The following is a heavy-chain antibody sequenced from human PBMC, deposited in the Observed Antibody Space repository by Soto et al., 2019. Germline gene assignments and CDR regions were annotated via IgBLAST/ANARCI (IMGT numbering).Heavy chain of an antibody. D-gene: IGHD3-16*01. V-gene: IGHV3-48*03. CDR2: ILHSGDII. CDR1: GFKFSSYE. Sequence: EVQLEESGGGLVQPGGSLRLACAGSGFKFSSYEMNWVRQAPGKGLEWLSFILHSGDIIYYADSVKGRFTISRDNAKNLLYLQMNTLRVEDTAIYYGATRLSVSYGPLFDQWGQGTLVTVSS. CDR3: ATRLSVSYGPLFDQ. J-gene: IGHJ4*02.